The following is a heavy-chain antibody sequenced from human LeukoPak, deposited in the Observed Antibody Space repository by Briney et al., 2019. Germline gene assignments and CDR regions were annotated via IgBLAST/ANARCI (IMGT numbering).Heavy chain of an antibody. D-gene: IGHD1-26*01. CDR1: GFTFSSYG. Sequence: GGSLRLSCAASGFTFSSYGMHWVRQAPGKGLEWVAVISYDGSNKYYADSVKGRFTISRDNSKNTLYLQMNSLRAEDTAVYYCASLGATTLGNDYWGQGTLVTVSS. J-gene: IGHJ4*02. V-gene: IGHV3-30*19. CDR3: ASLGATTLGNDY. CDR2: ISYDGSNK.